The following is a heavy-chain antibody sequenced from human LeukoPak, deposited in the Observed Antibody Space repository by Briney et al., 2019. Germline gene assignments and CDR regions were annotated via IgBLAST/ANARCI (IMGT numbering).Heavy chain of an antibody. D-gene: IGHD3-22*01. CDR1: TGSVGREK. J-gene: IGHJ3*01. CDR3: ARSAHYYYDSASYGVAFDV. CDR2: IFYTGST. Sequence: TRTVPTGSVGREKWGELGDRPGKKMKWIGNIFYTGSTKYNPSLKSRVTISVDTSKNQFSLKLSSVTAADTAMYYCARSAHYYYDSASYGVAFDVWGQGTMVTVSS. V-gene: IGHV4-59*02.